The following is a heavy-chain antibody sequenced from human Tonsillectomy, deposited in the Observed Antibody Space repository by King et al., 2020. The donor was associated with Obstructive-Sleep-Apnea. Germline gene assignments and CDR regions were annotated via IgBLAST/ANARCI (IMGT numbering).Heavy chain of an antibody. Sequence: QLQESGPGLVKPSETLSLTCTVSGGSISNYYWSWIRQPPGKGLEWIGYMYYSGNTNFNPSLKSQVTISADTSKIQFSLRLSSLTAADTAVYYCARHRGVEDYGDYGDYFDYWGQGTLVTVSS. V-gene: IGHV4-59*08. CDR2: MYYSGNT. J-gene: IGHJ4*02. D-gene: IGHD4-17*01. CDR1: GGSISNYY. CDR3: ARHRGVEDYGDYGDYFDY.